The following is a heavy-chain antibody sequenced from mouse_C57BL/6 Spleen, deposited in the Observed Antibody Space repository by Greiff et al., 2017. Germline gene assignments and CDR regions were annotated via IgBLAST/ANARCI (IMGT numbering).Heavy chain of an antibody. CDR1: GFTFSDYG. V-gene: IGHV5-17*01. CDR2: ISRGSSTI. D-gene: IGHD1-1*01. J-gene: IGHJ2*01. CDR3: ARGTVVFDY. Sequence: EVMLVESGGGLVKPGGSLKLSCAASGFTFSDYGMHWVRQAPEKGLEWVAYISRGSSTIYYADTVKGRFTISRDNAKNTLFLQMTSLRSEDTAMFYCARGTVVFDYWGQGTTLTVSS.